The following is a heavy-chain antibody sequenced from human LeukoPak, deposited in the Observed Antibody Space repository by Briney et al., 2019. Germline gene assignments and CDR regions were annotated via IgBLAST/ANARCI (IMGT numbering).Heavy chain of an antibody. CDR3: ARDGQYYDSSGPVDY. CDR1: GGIFNNYA. Sequence: SVKVSCKASGGIFNNYALSWARQAPGQGLEWMGRIIPFLDITNYAQKFQGRVTMTADKSARTAYMELSGLTSEDTAMYYCARDGQYYDSSGPVDYWGQGTLVTVSS. J-gene: IGHJ4*02. CDR2: IIPFLDIT. V-gene: IGHV1-69*04. D-gene: IGHD3-22*01.